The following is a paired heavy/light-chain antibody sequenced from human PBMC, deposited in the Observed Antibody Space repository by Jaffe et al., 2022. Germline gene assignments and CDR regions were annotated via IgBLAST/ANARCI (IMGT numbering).Heavy chain of an antibody. Sequence: QVQLQESGPGLVKPSETLSLTCAVSGGSTSSYYWSWIRQPPGKGLEWVGHIFHNGSTNHNPSLKSRVTISIDTSKNQFSLKLSSVTAADTAVYYCATSVLDFWSGYLYYYYMDVWGKGTTVTVSS. CDR3: ATSVLDFWSGYLYYYYMDV. V-gene: IGHV4-59*01. CDR2: IFHNGST. CDR1: GGSTSSYY. D-gene: IGHD3-3*01. J-gene: IGHJ6*03.
Light chain of an antibody. Sequence: QSVLTQSPSVSAAPGQKVTISCSGSSSNIGNNYVSWYQQLPGTAPTLLIYDNNKRPSGIPDRFSASKSGTSATLGITGLQTGDEADYYCGTWDSSLSAGVFGGGTKLTVL. V-gene: IGLV1-51*01. CDR1: SSNIGNNY. J-gene: IGLJ3*02. CDR3: GTWDSSLSAGV. CDR2: DNN.